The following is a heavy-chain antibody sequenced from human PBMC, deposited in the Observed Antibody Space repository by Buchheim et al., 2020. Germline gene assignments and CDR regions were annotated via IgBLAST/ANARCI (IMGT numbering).Heavy chain of an antibody. CDR1: GFTFSSYW. Sequence: EVQLVESGGGLVQPGGSLRLSCAASGFTFSSYWMHWVRQAPGKGLVWVSRINSDGSSTSYADSVKGRFTIPRDNAKNTRNLQMNSLRAEDTAVYYCARGSFAAAGTGDYYYYGMDVWGQGTT. V-gene: IGHV3-74*01. CDR2: INSDGSST. D-gene: IGHD6-13*01. CDR3: ARGSFAAAGTGDYYYYGMDV. J-gene: IGHJ6*02.